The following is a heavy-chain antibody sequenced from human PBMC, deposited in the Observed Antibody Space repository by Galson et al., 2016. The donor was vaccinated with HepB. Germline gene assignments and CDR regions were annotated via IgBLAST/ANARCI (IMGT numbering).Heavy chain of an antibody. D-gene: IGHD3-10*01. CDR2: IANSGNNT. CDR1: GFTFSTYA. V-gene: IGHV3-23*01. Sequence: SLRLSCAVSGFTFSTYAMSWVRQAPGKGLEWVSAIANSGNNTYYADSVKGRFTVSRDNSKNTLYLHMNSLRAEDTAIYYRAVPSGVYYYYDMDVWGQGTTVSVSS. CDR3: AVPSGVYYYYDMDV. J-gene: IGHJ6*01.